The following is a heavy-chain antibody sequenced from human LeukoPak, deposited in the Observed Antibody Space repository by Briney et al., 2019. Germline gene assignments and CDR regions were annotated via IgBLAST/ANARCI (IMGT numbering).Heavy chain of an antibody. D-gene: IGHD2-15*01. V-gene: IGHV1-2*02. CDR3: ARSGGRGYCSGGSCYEFDY. Sequence: ASVKVSCKASGYTFTSYDINWVRQATGQGLEWMGWINPNSGGTNYAQKFQGRVTMTRDTSISTAYMELSRLRSDDTAVYYCARSGGRGYCSGGSCYEFDYWGQGTLVTVSS. CDR1: GYTFTSYD. CDR2: INPNSGGT. J-gene: IGHJ4*02.